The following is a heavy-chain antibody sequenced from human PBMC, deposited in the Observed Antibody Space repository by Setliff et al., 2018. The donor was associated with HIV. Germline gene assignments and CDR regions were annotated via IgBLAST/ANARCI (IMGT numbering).Heavy chain of an antibody. J-gene: IGHJ5*02. CDR2: VFSGGSS. Sequence: SETLSLTCTVSGDSISGNYYWAWIRQPPGKGLEWIATVFSGGSSKYNPSLWSRVTISVDTSKNQFYLKMDSVTAADTAVYYCAGSIVVVTAAPLTWGQGTLVTVSS. CDR3: AGSIVVVTAAPLT. CDR1: GDSISGNYY. D-gene: IGHD2-21*02. V-gene: IGHV4-39*01.